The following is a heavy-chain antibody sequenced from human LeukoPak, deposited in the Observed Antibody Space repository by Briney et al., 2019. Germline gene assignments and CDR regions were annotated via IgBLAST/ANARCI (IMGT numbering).Heavy chain of an antibody. Sequence: SETLSLTCTASGGSISSSSYYWGWIRQPPGKGLEWIGSIYYSGSTYYNPSLKSRVTISVDTSKNQFSLKLSSVTAADTAVYYCARGGEGYYDFWSGYSENWFDPWGQGTLVTVSS. D-gene: IGHD3-3*01. J-gene: IGHJ5*02. CDR2: IYYSGST. CDR3: ARGGEGYYDFWSGYSENWFDP. V-gene: IGHV4-39*07. CDR1: GGSISSSSYY.